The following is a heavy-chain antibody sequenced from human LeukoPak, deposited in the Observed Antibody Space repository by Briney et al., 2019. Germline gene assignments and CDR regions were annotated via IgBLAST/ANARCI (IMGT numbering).Heavy chain of an antibody. CDR1: GGSISSGDYC. Sequence: SETLSLTCTVSGGSISSGDYCWSWIRQPPGKGLEWIGYIYYSGSTYYNPSLKSRVTISVDTSKNQFSLKLSSMTAADTAVYYCAREYDFWSGSSVWGQGTMVTVSS. D-gene: IGHD3-3*01. J-gene: IGHJ3*01. V-gene: IGHV4-30-4*01. CDR2: IYYSGST. CDR3: AREYDFWSGSSV.